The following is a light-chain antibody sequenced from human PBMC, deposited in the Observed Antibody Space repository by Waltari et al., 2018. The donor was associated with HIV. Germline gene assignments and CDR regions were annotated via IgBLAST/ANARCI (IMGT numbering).Light chain of an antibody. CDR2: ADT. CDR3: QAWDSNTAV. J-gene: IGLJ2*01. V-gene: IGLV3-1*01. CDR1: ILGDKY. Sequence: SYEMTQPPSVSVSPGQTASITCSGDILGDKYASWYQQKPGQSTVLVIYADTKRPSWSPERFSGSNSGNTATLTISGTQAMDEADYYCQAWDSNTAVFGGGTKLTVL.